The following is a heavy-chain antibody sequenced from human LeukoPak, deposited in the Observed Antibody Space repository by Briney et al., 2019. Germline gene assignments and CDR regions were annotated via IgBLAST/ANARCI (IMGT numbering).Heavy chain of an antibody. D-gene: IGHD2-2*01. CDR3: ARVVPAARSRFDP. CDR2: IYYSGST. Sequence: PPETLSLTCTVSGGSISSSSYYWGWIRQPPGKGLEWIGSIYYSGSTYYNPSLKSRVTISVDTSKNQFSLKLSSVTAADTAVYYCARVVPAARSRFDPWGQGTLVTVSS. V-gene: IGHV4-39*01. J-gene: IGHJ5*02. CDR1: GGSISSSSYY.